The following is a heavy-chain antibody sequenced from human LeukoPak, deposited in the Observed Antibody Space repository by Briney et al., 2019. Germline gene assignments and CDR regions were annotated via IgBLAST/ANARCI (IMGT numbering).Heavy chain of an antibody. CDR1: GFTFGDYY. Sequence: GGSLRLSCAASGFTFGDYYMSWIRQAPGKGPEWVSYISSSSSYTSYADSVKGRFTISRDNAKNSLYLQMNSLRAEDTAVYYCAKDPPRPEAYCSGGSCYSVGFDYWGQGTLVTVSS. CDR3: AKDPPRPEAYCSGGSCYSVGFDY. CDR2: ISSSSSYT. J-gene: IGHJ4*02. D-gene: IGHD2-15*01. V-gene: IGHV3-11*05.